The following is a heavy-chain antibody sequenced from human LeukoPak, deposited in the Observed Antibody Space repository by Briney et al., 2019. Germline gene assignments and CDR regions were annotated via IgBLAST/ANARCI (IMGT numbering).Heavy chain of an antibody. CDR1: GFTFSSYG. CDR2: IRYDGSNK. CDR3: AKSYDSSGYYQNWFDP. D-gene: IGHD3-22*01. V-gene: IGHV3-30*02. Sequence: GGSLRLSCAASGFTFSSYGMHWVRQAPGKGLEWVAFIRYDGSNKYYADFVKGRFTISRDNSKNTLYLQMNSLRAEDTAVYYCAKSYDSSGYYQNWFDPWGQGTLVTVSS. J-gene: IGHJ5*02.